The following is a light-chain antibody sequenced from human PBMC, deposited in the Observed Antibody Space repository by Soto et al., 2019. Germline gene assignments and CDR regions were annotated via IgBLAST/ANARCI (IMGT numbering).Light chain of an antibody. CDR2: DAS. V-gene: IGKV1-33*01. J-gene: IGKJ3*01. CDR1: QDISNY. Sequence: DLQMTQSPSSLSASVGDRVTITCQASQDISNYLNWYQQKPGKAPKLLIYDASNLETGVPSRFSGSGSGTDFTFTISSLQPEDIETYYCQQYDNLVTFGPGTKVDIK. CDR3: QQYDNLVT.